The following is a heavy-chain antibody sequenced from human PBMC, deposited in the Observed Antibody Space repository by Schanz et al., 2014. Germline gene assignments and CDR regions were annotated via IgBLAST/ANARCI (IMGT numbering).Heavy chain of an antibody. CDR1: GYTFSDYG. J-gene: IGHJ6*02. CDR3: ARDLTVDTGYVVHYYYYGMDV. V-gene: IGHV1-18*01. CDR2: ISAYTNNT. Sequence: QVQLVQSGTQVKKPGASVKVSCKTSGYTFSDYGLNWVRQAPGQGLEWMGWISAYTNNTNYAQKVQGRVTMTTDTSTGTAYMELRSLRSDDTAVYFCARDLTVDTGYVVHYYYYGMDVWGQGTLVTVSS. D-gene: IGHD5-12*01.